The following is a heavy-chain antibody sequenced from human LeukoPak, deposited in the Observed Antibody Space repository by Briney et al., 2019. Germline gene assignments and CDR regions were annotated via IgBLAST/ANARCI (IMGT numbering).Heavy chain of an antibody. V-gene: IGHV1-18*01. CDR3: ARAPSGYYQENRWSAEYFQH. Sequence: GASVKVSCKASGYTFTSYGISWVRQAPGQGLEWMGWISAYNGNTNYAQKLQGRVTMTTDTSTSTAYMELRSLRSDDTAVYYYARAPSGYYQENRWSAEYFQHWGQGTLVTVSS. J-gene: IGHJ1*01. D-gene: IGHD3-22*01. CDR1: GYTFTSYG. CDR2: ISAYNGNT.